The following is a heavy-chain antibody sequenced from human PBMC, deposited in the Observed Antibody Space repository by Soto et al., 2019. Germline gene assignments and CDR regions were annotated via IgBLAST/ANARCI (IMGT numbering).Heavy chain of an antibody. J-gene: IGHJ4*02. CDR3: ARESRYCSGGSCYFLPGIDY. D-gene: IGHD2-15*01. CDR2: IIPIFGTA. CDR1: GYTFTNYG. V-gene: IGHV1-69*13. Sequence: GASVKVSCKASGYTFTNYGISWVRQAPGQGLEWMGGIIPIFGTANYAQKFQGRVTITADESTSTAYMELSSLRSEDTAVYYCARESRYCSGGSCYFLPGIDYWGQGTLVTVSS.